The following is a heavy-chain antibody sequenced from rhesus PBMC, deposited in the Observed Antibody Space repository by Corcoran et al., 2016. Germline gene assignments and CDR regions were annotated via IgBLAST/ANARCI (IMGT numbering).Heavy chain of an antibody. CDR3: VKSGSWNFDY. V-gene: IGHV3S42*01. CDR1: GFTFSTSW. Sequence: GGSLRLSCAASGFTFSTSWMNWVRLTPGKGLEWISGLNGGGDIVFYADSVKGRFSISRDNSKNTLSLQMNSLRAEDTAVYYCVKSGSWNFDYWGQGVLVTVSS. J-gene: IGHJ4*01. CDR2: LNGGGDIV. D-gene: IGHD6-25*01.